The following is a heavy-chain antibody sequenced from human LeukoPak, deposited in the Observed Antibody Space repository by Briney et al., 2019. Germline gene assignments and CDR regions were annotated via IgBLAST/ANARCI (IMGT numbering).Heavy chain of an antibody. D-gene: IGHD3-22*01. CDR1: GGSISSGSYY. J-gene: IGHJ4*02. CDR2: IYTSGST. Sequence: SETLSLTCTVSGGSISSGSYYWSWIRQPAGKGLEWIGRIYTSGSTNYNPSLKSRVTISVDTSKNQFSLKLSSVTAADTAVYYCARLGYDSSGYRGIDYWGQGTLVTVSS. V-gene: IGHV4-61*02. CDR3: ARLGYDSSGYRGIDY.